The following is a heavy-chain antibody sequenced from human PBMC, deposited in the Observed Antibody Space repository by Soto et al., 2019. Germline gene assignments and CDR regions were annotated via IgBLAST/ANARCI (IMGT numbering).Heavy chain of an antibody. V-gene: IGHV3-23*01. Sequence: LRLSCAASGFTFSSYAMSWVRQAPGKGLEWVSAISGSGGSTYYADSVKGRFTISRDNSKNTLYLQMNSLRAEDTAVYYCAGSPHSDSSGYYHFDYRGQGTLVTVSS. J-gene: IGHJ4*02. CDR1: GFTFSSYA. D-gene: IGHD3-22*01. CDR3: AGSPHSDSSGYYHFDY. CDR2: ISGSGGST.